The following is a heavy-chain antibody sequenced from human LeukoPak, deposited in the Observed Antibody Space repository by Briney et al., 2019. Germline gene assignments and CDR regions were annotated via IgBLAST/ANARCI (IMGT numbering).Heavy chain of an antibody. CDR2: ISSSGSTI. D-gene: IGHD2-2*01. CDR3: ARDTSYYCSSTSCYFGAYYYYGVDV. V-gene: IGHV3-11*01. J-gene: IGHJ6*02. Sequence: GSLRLSCAASGFTFSDYYMSWIRQAPGKGLEWVSYISSSGSTIYYAASVKGRFTISRDNAKNSLYLQMNSLRAEDTAVYYCARDTSYYCSSTSCYFGAYYYYGVDVWGQGTTVTVSS. CDR1: GFTFSDYY.